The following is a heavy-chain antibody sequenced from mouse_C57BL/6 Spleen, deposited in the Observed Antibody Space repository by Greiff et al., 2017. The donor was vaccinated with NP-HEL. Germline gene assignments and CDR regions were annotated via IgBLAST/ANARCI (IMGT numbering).Heavy chain of an antibody. CDR3: ARGDHYDYWFAY. J-gene: IGHJ3*01. D-gene: IGHD2-4*01. Sequence: EVKLLESGPGMVKPSQSLSLTCTVTGYSITSGYDWHWIRHFPGNKLEWMGYISYSGSTNYNPSLKSRISITHDTSKNHFFLKLNSVTTEDTATYYCARGDHYDYWFAYWGQGTLVTVSA. V-gene: IGHV3-1*01. CDR2: ISYSGST. CDR1: GYSITSGYD.